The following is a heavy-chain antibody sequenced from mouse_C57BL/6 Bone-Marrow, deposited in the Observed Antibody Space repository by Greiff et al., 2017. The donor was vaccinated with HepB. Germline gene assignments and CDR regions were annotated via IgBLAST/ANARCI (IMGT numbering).Heavy chain of an antibody. D-gene: IGHD1-1*01. Sequence: QVQLQQPGAELVKPGASVKLSCKASGYTFTSYWMHWVKQRPGQGLEWIGMIHPNSGSTNYNEKFKSKATLTVDKSSSTAYMQLSSLTSEDSAVYYCARLPYYYGSSYPVYFDYWGQGTTLTVSS. CDR3: ARLPYYYGSSYPVYFDY. CDR1: GYTFTSYW. CDR2: IHPNSGST. V-gene: IGHV1-64*01. J-gene: IGHJ2*01.